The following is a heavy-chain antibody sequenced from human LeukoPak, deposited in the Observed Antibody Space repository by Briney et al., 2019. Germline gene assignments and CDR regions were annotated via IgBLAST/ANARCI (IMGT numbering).Heavy chain of an antibody. CDR1: GGSISSGGYY. V-gene: IGHV4-31*03. J-gene: IGHJ4*02. D-gene: IGHD2-15*01. CDR2: IYYSGST. Sequence: SQTLSLTCSVSGGSISSGGYYWSWIRQHPGKGLEWIGNIYYSGSTYYNPSLKSRVTISVDTSENQFSLKLTSVSAADTAVYYCASRCPSYCTGGSCYSCDYWGRGTLVTVSS. CDR3: ASRCPSYCTGGSCYSCDY.